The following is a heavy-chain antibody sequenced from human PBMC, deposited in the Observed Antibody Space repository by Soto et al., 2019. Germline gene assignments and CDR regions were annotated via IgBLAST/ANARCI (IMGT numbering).Heavy chain of an antibody. CDR1: GGSFNSGGYY. CDR2: IDHSGYT. V-gene: IGHV4-31*03. Sequence: PLSLTCTVSGGSFNSGGYYWSWIRQHPGKGLEWLGYIDHSGYTFYNPSLQSRIILSLDTSKNKFSLKLSSATAADTAVYFWARKHAGFFYGIDYWGQGNLV. CDR3: ARKHAGFFYGIDY. J-gene: IGHJ4*02. D-gene: IGHD3-3*01.